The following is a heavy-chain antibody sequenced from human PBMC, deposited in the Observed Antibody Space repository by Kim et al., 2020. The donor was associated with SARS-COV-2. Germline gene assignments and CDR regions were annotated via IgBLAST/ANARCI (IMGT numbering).Heavy chain of an antibody. CDR3: ARARIGWAITTLWADY. Sequence: ASVKVSCKASGYTFTSYGISWVRQAPGQGLEWMGWISAYNGNTNYAQKLQGRVTMTTDTSTSTAYMELRSLRSDDTAVYYCARARIGWAITTLWADYWGQGTLVTVSS. V-gene: IGHV1-18*01. CDR1: GYTFTSYG. D-gene: IGHD3-3*01. J-gene: IGHJ4*02. CDR2: ISAYNGNT.